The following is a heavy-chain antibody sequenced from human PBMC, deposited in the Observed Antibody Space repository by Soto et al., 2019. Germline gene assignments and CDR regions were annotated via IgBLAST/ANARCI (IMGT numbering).Heavy chain of an antibody. Sequence: LSLTCYVSDGSISSYYWSWIRQPPGKGLEWIGYVYNSWNTYYNPSLESRVTISVETSKNQISLKLRSVTAADTAVYYCTRPNQGDYAFDIWGQGTMVTVSS. J-gene: IGHJ3*02. CDR1: DGSISSYY. D-gene: IGHD2-21*02. CDR2: VYNSWNT. CDR3: TRPNQGDYAFDI. V-gene: IGHV4-59*01.